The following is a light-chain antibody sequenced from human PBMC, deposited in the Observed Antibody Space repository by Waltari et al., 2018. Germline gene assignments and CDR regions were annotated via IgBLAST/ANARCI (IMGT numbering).Light chain of an antibody. J-gene: IGKJ4*01. Sequence: EIVLTQSPATLSLSPGEGATLSCGASQRVSSNYIAWYQQKPGLAPRLLIHDASSRATGIPNRFRGYGSGTNFTLTIIALEPEDFAVYYCQQYGSSPLTFGGGTRVE. CDR2: DAS. V-gene: IGKV3D-20*01. CDR3: QQYGSSPLT. CDR1: QRVSSNY.